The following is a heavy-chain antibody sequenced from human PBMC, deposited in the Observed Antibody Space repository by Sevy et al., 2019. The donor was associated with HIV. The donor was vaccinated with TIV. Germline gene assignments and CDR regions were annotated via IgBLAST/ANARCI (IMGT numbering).Heavy chain of an antibody. CDR2: ISYDGSNK. CDR1: GFTFSSYA. Sequence: GGSLRLSCAASGFTFSSYAMHWVRQAPGKGLEWVAVISYDGSNKYYADSVKGRFTISRDNSKNTLYLQMNSLRAEDTAVYYWARELLPLYDIWTGRGGGGMDVWGQGTTVTVSS. V-gene: IGHV3-30-3*01. CDR3: ARELLPLYDIWTGRGGGGMDV. D-gene: IGHD3-9*01. J-gene: IGHJ6*02.